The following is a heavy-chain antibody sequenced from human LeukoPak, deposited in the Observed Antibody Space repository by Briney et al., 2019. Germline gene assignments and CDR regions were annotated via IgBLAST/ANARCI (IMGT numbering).Heavy chain of an antibody. CDR3: AAVVVAATRRFDP. Sequence: ASVKVSCQASGYTFTSYGISWVRQAPGQGLEWMGWISAYNGNTNYAQKLQGRVTMTTDTSTSTAYMELRSLRSDDTAVYYCAAVVVAATRRFDPWGQGTLVTVSS. V-gene: IGHV1-18*01. J-gene: IGHJ5*02. CDR1: GYTFTSYG. CDR2: ISAYNGNT. D-gene: IGHD2-15*01.